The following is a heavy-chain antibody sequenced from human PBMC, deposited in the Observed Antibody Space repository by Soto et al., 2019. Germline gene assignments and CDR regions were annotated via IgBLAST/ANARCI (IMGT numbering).Heavy chain of an antibody. J-gene: IGHJ4*02. CDR3: ARGSVFSSAWLDY. CDR2: IHSSGNT. D-gene: IGHD6-19*01. CDR1: GRSISDYY. Sequence: SETLSLTCSVSGRSISDYYWSWIRQPAGKGLEWIGRIHSSGNTNYNPSLQSRVSMSVDTSKNQFSLRLSSVTAADTAVYFCARGSVFSSAWLDYWGQGTLVTVSS. V-gene: IGHV4-4*07.